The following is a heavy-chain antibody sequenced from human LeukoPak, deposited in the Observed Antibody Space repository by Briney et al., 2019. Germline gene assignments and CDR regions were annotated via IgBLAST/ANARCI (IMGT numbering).Heavy chain of an antibody. CDR1: GFTFNTYG. CDR2: ISVDGNNK. CDR3: AKAACCTSTSCHFSGYAQRPLDS. V-gene: IGHV3-30*18. Sequence: GRSLRLSCVASGFTFNTYGIHWVRQAPGKGLEWVAGISVDGNNKDYSDSVKGRFTISRDNSKNTLYLQMNSLRAEDTAVYYCAKAACCTSTSCHFSGYAQRPLDSWGQGTLVTVSS. J-gene: IGHJ4*02. D-gene: IGHD2-2*01.